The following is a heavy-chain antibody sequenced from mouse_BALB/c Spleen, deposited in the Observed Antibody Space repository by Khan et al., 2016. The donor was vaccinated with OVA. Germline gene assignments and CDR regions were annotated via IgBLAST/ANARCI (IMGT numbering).Heavy chain of an antibody. Sequence: QIQLVQSGAELVRPGSSVKISCKASGYAFSNYWMNWVKQRPGQGLEWIGQIYPGDGDTSFNGTFRGKATLTADKSSSTAYMQLSSLTSEDSAVYFCARSGYDYFAYWGQGTLVTVSA. CDR2: IYPGDGDT. CDR3: ARSGYDYFAY. D-gene: IGHD2-14*01. V-gene: IGHV1-80*01. CDR1: GYAFSNYW. J-gene: IGHJ3*01.